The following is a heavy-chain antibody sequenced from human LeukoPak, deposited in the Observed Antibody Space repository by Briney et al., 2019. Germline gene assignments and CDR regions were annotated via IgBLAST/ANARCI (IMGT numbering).Heavy chain of an antibody. D-gene: IGHD1-26*01. V-gene: IGHV4-59*01. CDR2: NSGST. Sequence: SETLSLTCTVSGGSISSYYWSWIRQPPGEGLEWIGYNSGSTNYNPSLKSRVTISVDTSKNQFSLKLNSVTAADTAVYYCAREDAKRYSGSYLDYWGQGTLVTVSS. CDR3: AREDAKRYSGSYLDY. J-gene: IGHJ4*02. CDR1: GGSISSYY.